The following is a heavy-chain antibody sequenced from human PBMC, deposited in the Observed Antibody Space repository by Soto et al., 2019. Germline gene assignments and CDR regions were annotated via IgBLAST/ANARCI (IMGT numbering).Heavy chain of an antibody. J-gene: IGHJ4*02. Sequence: ASVKVSCKASGYTFTSYAMHWVRQAPGQRLEWMGWINAGNGNTKYSQKFQGRVTITRDTSASTAYMELSSLRSEDTAVYYCAKSLRVFGVVPPFDYWGQGNLVTVSS. CDR2: INAGNGNT. CDR3: AKSLRVFGVVPPFDY. V-gene: IGHV1-3*01. CDR1: GYTFTSYA. D-gene: IGHD3-3*01.